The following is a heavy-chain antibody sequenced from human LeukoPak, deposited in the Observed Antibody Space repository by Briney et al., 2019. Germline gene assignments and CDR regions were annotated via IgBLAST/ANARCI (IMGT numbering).Heavy chain of an antibody. Sequence: GGSLRLSCAASGVTFRNHGMHWVRHAPGKGLEWVAVILYDGSNQYYADSVKGRFTISRDNSKNTLFLQMNSLRGEDTALKYCARYREARFLDYWGQGTLVTVSS. CDR1: GVTFRNHG. CDR3: ARYREARFLDY. V-gene: IGHV3-33*01. J-gene: IGHJ4*02. CDR2: ILYDGSNQ. D-gene: IGHD1-26*01.